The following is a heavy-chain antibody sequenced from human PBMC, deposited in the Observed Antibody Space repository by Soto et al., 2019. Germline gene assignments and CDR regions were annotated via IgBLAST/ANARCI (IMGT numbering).Heavy chain of an antibody. CDR3: AREARIQLWLNYFDY. J-gene: IGHJ4*02. CDR2: IGYDGRNK. CDR1: GFTFSSYG. V-gene: IGHV3-33*01. D-gene: IGHD5-18*01. Sequence: PGGSLRLSCAASGFTFSSYGMHWVRQAPGKGLEWVAVIGYDGRNKYYADSVKGRFTIPRDNSKNTLYLQMNSLRAEDTAVYYCAREARIQLWLNYFDYWGQGTLVTVSS.